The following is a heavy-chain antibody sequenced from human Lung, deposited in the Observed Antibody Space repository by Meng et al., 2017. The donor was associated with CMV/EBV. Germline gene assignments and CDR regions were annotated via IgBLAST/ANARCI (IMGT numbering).Heavy chain of an antibody. CDR1: GFTFTRYW. V-gene: IGHV3-7*01. J-gene: IGHJ4*02. CDR3: ARIGYSSSSFDY. CDR2: IKQDGSER. Sequence: SCAASGFTFTRYWMSWVRQAPGKGLEWVANIKQDGSERHYADSVKGRITISRDNAKNYLYLQTDSLRVEDTGIYYCARIGYSSSSFDYWGQGILVTVSS. D-gene: IGHD6-13*01.